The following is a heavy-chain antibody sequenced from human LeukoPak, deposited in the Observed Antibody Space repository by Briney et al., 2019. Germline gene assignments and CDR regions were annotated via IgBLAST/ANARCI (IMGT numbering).Heavy chain of an antibody. J-gene: IGHJ4*02. CDR1: GFIFSEYA. V-gene: IGHV3-7*01. D-gene: IGHD2-2*01. CDR2: IKQDGSEK. Sequence: GGSLRLSCVASGFIFSEYAMNWVRQAPGKGLEWVANIKQDGSEKNYADSVKGRFTISRDNAKNSLYLQMNSLRADDTSVYYCARGGFSIDYWGQGTLVTVSS. CDR3: ARGGFSIDY.